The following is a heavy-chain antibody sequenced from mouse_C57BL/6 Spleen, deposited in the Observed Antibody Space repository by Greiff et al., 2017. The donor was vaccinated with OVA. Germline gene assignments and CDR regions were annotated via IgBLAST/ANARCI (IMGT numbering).Heavy chain of an antibody. CDR2: ISGGGGNT. Sequence: EVMLVESGGGLVKPGGSLKLSCAASGFTFSSYTMSWVRQTPEKRLEWVATISGGGGNTYYPDSVKGRFTISRDNAKNTLYLQMSSLRSEDTALYYCARQGYYGNYYAMDYWGQGTSVTVSS. CDR3: ARQGYYGNYYAMDY. V-gene: IGHV5-9*01. D-gene: IGHD2-1*01. CDR1: GFTFSSYT. J-gene: IGHJ4*01.